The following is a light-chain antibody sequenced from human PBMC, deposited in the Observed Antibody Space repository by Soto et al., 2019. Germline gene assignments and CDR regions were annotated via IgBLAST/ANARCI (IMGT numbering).Light chain of an antibody. CDR2: EVN. CDR1: SSNIGSNY. J-gene: IGLJ1*01. CDR3: FSFTTTSTHV. V-gene: IGLV2-14*01. Sequence: QPVLTQPPSASGTPGQRVTISCSGSSSNIGSNYVYWYQQHPGKAPKLMISEVNNRPSGVSNRFSGSKSGNTAYLTISGLQVEDEAEYFCFSFTTTSTHVFGTGTKLTVL.